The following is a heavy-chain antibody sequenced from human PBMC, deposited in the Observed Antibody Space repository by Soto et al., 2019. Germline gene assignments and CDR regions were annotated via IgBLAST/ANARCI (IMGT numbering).Heavy chain of an antibody. V-gene: IGHV1-18*04. Sequence: ASVKVSCKSSGYTFTSHGISWVRQAPGQGLEWMGWVSAYNGNTKYAQNLQGRVSMTTDRSTSTAYMELRSLRSDDTAVYYCARAGGTQLFEYWGKGNMVTVSS. D-gene: IGHD1-1*01. CDR3: ARAGGTQLFEY. J-gene: IGHJ4*03. CDR1: GYTFTSHG. CDR2: VSAYNGNT.